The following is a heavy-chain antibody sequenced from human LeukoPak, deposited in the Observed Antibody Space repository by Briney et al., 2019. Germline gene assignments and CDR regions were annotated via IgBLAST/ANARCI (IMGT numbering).Heavy chain of an antibody. J-gene: IGHJ4*02. CDR1: GFTFSTYA. D-gene: IGHD2-2*01. V-gene: IGHV4-38-2*01. Sequence: PGGSLRLSCAASGFTFSTYAMTWVRQAPGKGLEWIGSIYYSGSTYYNPSLKSRVTMSVDTSKNQVSLKLSSVTAADTAVYYCARHKTLVRRGYYFDYWGQGTLVTVSS. CDR3: ARHKTLVRRGYYFDY. CDR2: IYYSGST.